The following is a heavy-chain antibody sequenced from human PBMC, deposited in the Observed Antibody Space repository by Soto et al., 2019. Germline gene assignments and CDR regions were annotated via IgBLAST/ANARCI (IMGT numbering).Heavy chain of an antibody. Sequence: QVQLVESGGGVVQPGRSLRLSCAASGFTFSSYGMHWVRQAPGKGLEWVAVIWYDGSNKYYADSVKGRFTISRDNSKNTLYQQMNSLRAEDTAVYYCAREGTLGYGDQQLLYYFDYWGQGTLVTVSS. J-gene: IGHJ4*02. V-gene: IGHV3-33*01. CDR1: GFTFSSYG. D-gene: IGHD4-17*01. CDR3: AREGTLGYGDQQLLYYFDY. CDR2: IWYDGSNK.